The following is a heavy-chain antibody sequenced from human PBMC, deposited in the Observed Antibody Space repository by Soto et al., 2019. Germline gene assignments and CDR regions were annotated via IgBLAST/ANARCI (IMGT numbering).Heavy chain of an antibody. D-gene: IGHD3-9*01. CDR2: INAGNGNT. CDR3: ARRVHYDILTGYPN. V-gene: IGHV1-3*01. J-gene: IGHJ1*01. Sequence: GASVKVSCKASGYTFTDYFMNWMRQAPGQRLEWMGWINAGNGNTKYSQKLQGRVTITRDTSASTAYMQLSSLRSEDTAMHYCARRVHYDILTGYPNWG. CDR1: GYTFTDYF.